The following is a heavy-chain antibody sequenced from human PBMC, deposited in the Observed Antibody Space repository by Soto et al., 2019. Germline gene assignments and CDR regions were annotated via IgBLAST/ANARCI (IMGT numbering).Heavy chain of an antibody. J-gene: IGHJ6*02. CDR3: AKAGLDYGMDV. Sequence: PSQPLSLTCTVYVGSTSSYYWSWIRQPPGKGLEWIGYIYSSGSTNYNPSLKSRVTISVDTSKNQFSLKLSSVTAADTAVYYCAKAGLDYGMDVWGQGTTVTVSS. CDR2: IYSSGST. V-gene: IGHV4-59*01. CDR1: VGSTSSYY.